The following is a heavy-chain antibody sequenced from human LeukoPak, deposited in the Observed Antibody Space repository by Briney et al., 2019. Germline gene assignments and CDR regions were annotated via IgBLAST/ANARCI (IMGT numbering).Heavy chain of an antibody. D-gene: IGHD3-3*01. CDR3: ATVGGVTTYYDFWSGYSEFDP. Sequence: PGGSLRLSCAASGFTFSDYYMSWIRQAPGKGLEWVSYISSSGNTIYYADSVKGRFTISRDNAKNSLYLQMNSLRAEDTAVYYCATVGGVTTYYDFWSGYSEFDPWGQGTLVTVSS. V-gene: IGHV3-11*04. J-gene: IGHJ5*02. CDR2: ISSSGNTI. CDR1: GFTFSDYY.